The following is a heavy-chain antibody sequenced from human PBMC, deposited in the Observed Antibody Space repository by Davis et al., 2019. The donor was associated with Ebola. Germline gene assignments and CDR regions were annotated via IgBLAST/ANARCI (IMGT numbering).Heavy chain of an antibody. Sequence: ASVKVSCKASGYPFSSYHIHWVRQAPRRGLEWMGGINPSGGSTTYGQKFQGRVTMTSDTSTSTVYMELRSLRSDDTAVYYCARGGSAEWLLYYYYGMDVWGKGTTVTVSS. V-gene: IGHV1-46*01. CDR1: GYPFSSYH. CDR2: INPSGGST. CDR3: ARGGSAEWLLYYYYGMDV. J-gene: IGHJ6*04. D-gene: IGHD3-3*01.